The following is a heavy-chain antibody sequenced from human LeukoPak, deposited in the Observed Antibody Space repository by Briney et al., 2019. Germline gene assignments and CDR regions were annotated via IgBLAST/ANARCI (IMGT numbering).Heavy chain of an antibody. CDR1: GFTFSTFA. CDR2: IRGSGDGT. CDR3: ARERDGYNSPAFDY. V-gene: IGHV3-23*01. D-gene: IGHD5-24*01. Sequence: PGGSLRLSCAASGFTFSTFAMSWVRQAPGKGLEWVSAIRGSGDGTYYADSVKGRFTISRDNAKNSLYLQMNSLRVEDTAVYYCARERDGYNSPAFDYWGQGTLVTVSS. J-gene: IGHJ4*02.